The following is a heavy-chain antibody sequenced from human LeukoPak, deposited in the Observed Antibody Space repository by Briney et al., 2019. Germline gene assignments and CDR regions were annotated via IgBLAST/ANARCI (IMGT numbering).Heavy chain of an antibody. Sequence: PGGSLRLSCAASGFTFSSYAMSWVRLAPGKGLEWVSGITAGGGRTNYAESVKGRFTISRDDSKNTLYLQMNSLRGDDTAVYYCAKDGVAPGSSGDYFDYWGQGTLVTVSS. CDR2: ITAGGGRT. CDR3: AKDGVAPGSSGDYFDY. CDR1: GFTFSSYA. V-gene: IGHV3-23*01. D-gene: IGHD3-10*01. J-gene: IGHJ4*02.